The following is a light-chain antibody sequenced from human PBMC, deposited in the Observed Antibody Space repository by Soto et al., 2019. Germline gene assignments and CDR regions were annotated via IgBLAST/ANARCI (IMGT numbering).Light chain of an antibody. V-gene: IGKV3-15*01. CDR1: QNIGSD. Sequence: EIVMTQSPATLSVSPGERATLSCRASQNIGSDLVWYQQKPGQAPRLVIYGASTRATGVPARFSGSGSGTEFTLTISSLQSEDFAVYYCQQYNNWPPYTFGQGTKVDTK. CDR2: GAS. J-gene: IGKJ1*01. CDR3: QQYNNWPPYT.